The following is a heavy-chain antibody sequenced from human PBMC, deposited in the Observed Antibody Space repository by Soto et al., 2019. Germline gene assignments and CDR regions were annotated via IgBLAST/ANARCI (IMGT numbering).Heavy chain of an antibody. V-gene: IGHV3-13*01. Sequence: GESLKISCAASGFTFSSYDMHWVRQATGKGLEWVSAIGTAGDTYYPGSVKGRFTISRENAKNSLYLQMNSLRAGDTAVYYCARDRVIAAAGRYYFDYWGQGTLVTVSS. J-gene: IGHJ4*02. CDR2: IGTAGDT. CDR1: GFTFSSYD. CDR3: ARDRVIAAAGRYYFDY. D-gene: IGHD6-13*01.